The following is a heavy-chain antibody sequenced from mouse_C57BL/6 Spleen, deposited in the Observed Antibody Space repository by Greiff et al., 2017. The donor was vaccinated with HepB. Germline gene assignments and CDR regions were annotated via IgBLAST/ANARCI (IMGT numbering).Heavy chain of an antibody. CDR1: GYTFTSYW. D-gene: IGHD1-1*01. V-gene: IGHV1-50*01. CDR2: NDPSDSYT. Sequence: QVQLQQPGAELVKPGASVKLSCKASGYTFTSYWMQWVKQRPGQGLEWIGENDPSDSYTNYNQKFKGKATLTVDTSSSTAYMQLSSLTSEDSAVYYCALLLLFDYWGQGTTLTVSS. J-gene: IGHJ2*01. CDR3: ALLLLFDY.